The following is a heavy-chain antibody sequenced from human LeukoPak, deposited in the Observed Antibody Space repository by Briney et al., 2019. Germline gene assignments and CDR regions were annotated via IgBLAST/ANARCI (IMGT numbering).Heavy chain of an antibody. CDR1: GFTVSSNH. CDR2: IYSGGST. J-gene: IGHJ4*02. V-gene: IGHV3-66*01. Sequence: GGSLRLSYAASGFTVSSNHMSWVRQAPGKGLEWVSVIYSGGSTYYADSVKGRFTISRDNSKNTPYLQMNTLRAEDTAVYYCARDSGFGEFNNYWGQGTLVTVSS. D-gene: IGHD3-10*01. CDR3: ARDSGFGEFNNY.